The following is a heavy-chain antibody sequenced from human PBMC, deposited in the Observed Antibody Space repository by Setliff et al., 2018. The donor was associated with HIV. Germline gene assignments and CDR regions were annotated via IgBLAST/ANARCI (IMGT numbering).Heavy chain of an antibody. CDR1: GDSFSNYA. J-gene: IGHJ6*03. CDR2: IVTIFGTP. Sequence: ASVKVSCKASGDSFSNYAISWVRQAPGQGLEWMGQIVTIFGTPSYAQKFQGRVTITADESTNTAFMELGSLRSDDTAVYYCATDPKKGGYYYYYMDVWGKGTTVTVSS. V-gene: IGHV1-69*13. CDR3: ATDPKKGGYYYYYMDV. D-gene: IGHD2-15*01.